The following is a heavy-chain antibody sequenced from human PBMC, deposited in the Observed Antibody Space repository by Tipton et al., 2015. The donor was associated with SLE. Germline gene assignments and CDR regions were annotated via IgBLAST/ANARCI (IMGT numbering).Heavy chain of an antibody. J-gene: IGHJ4*02. Sequence: QAQLVQSGAEVKKPGASVKVSCKASGYTFTSYGISWVRQAPGQGLEWMGWISAYNGNTNYAQKLQGRVTMTTDTSTSTAYMELRSLRSDDTAVYYCARDRVTIFGVVVEVFDYWGQGTLVTVSS. V-gene: IGHV1-18*04. CDR1: GYTFTSYG. CDR2: ISAYNGNT. CDR3: ARDRVTIFGVVVEVFDY. D-gene: IGHD3-3*01.